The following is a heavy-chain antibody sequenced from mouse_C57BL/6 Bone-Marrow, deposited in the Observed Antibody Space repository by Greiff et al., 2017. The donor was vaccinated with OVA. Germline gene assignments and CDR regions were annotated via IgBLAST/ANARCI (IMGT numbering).Heavy chain of an antibody. J-gene: IGHJ4*01. CDR1: GYSFTGYY. D-gene: IGHD2-2*01. Sequence: EVQLQQSGPELVKPGASVKISCKASGYSFTGYYMNWVKQSPEKSLEWIGEINPSTGGTTYNQKFKAKATLTVDKSSSTAYMQRKSLTSEDSAVYYCARGGGLYAMGYWGQGTSVTVSS. V-gene: IGHV1-42*01. CDR2: INPSTGGT. CDR3: ARGGGLYAMGY.